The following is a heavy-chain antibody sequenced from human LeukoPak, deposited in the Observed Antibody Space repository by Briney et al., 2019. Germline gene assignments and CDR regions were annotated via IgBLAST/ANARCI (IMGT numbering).Heavy chain of an antibody. CDR2: ISGSGGST. V-gene: IGHV3-23*01. J-gene: IGHJ6*03. D-gene: IGHD3-3*01. Sequence: PGGSLRLSCAASGFAFNNYVINWVRQAPGKGLEWVSGISGSGGSTYYAASVRGRFIISRDSSKNTIFLQMSSLRAEDAAAYYCAIAPNSDFWSGYSHYMDVWGKGTTAFVSS. CDR1: GFAFNNYV. CDR3: AIAPNSDFWSGYSHYMDV.